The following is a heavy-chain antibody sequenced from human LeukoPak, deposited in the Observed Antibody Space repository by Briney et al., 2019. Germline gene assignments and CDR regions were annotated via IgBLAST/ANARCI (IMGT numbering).Heavy chain of an antibody. CDR3: ARDRTNSNWFDP. J-gene: IGHJ5*02. Sequence: ASVKVSCKASGYTFTNYGISWVRQAPGQGLEWMGWITAYNGNTNYAKKLQGRVTMTTDTSTSIAYMELRSLRAEDTAVYYCARDRTNSNWFDPWGQGTLVTVSS. CDR2: ITAYNGNT. V-gene: IGHV1-18*01. D-gene: IGHD4-23*01. CDR1: GYTFTNYG.